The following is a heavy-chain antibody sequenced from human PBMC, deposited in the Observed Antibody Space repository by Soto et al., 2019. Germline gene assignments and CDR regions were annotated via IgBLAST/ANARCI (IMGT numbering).Heavy chain of an antibody. CDR3: ARVRNYYDSSDYLGY. CDR2: IWYDGSKK. D-gene: IGHD3-22*01. J-gene: IGHJ4*02. Sequence: GGSLRLSCVASGFTFSSYGMHWVRQAPGKGLEWVAVIWYDGSKKDYADSVRGRFTVSRDNSKNTLYLQMNSLRAEDTAVYHCARVRNYYDSSDYLGYWGQGTMVTVSS. CDR1: GFTFSSYG. V-gene: IGHV3-33*01.